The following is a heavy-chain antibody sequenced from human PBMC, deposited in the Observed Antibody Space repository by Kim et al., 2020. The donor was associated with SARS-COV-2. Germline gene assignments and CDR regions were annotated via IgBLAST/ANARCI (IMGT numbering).Heavy chain of an antibody. J-gene: IGHJ5*02. CDR2: IYPGDSDT. CDR1: GYSFTSYW. CDR3: ARHSPDLWFGEFLYVDP. V-gene: IGHV5-51*01. D-gene: IGHD3-10*01. Sequence: GESLKISCKGSGYSFTSYWIGWVRQMPGKGLEWMGIIYPGDSDTRYSPSFQGQVTISADKSISTAYLQWSSLKASDTAMYYCARHSPDLWFGEFLYVDPWLHATLVPVSP.